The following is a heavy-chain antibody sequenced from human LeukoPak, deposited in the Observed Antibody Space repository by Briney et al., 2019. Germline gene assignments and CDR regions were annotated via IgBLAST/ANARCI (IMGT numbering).Heavy chain of an antibody. J-gene: IGHJ4*02. D-gene: IGHD5-18*01. CDR3: ARDRSPAPGRSYGRGHFDY. Sequence: GASVKVSCKASGYTFTDYYMHWVRQAPGQGLEWMGWINPHSGGTDHAQKFQGRVTMTRDTSISTAYMELSRLRSDDTAVYYCARDRSPAPGRSYGRGHFDYWGQGTLVTVSS. V-gene: IGHV1-2*02. CDR1: GYTFTDYY. CDR2: INPHSGGT.